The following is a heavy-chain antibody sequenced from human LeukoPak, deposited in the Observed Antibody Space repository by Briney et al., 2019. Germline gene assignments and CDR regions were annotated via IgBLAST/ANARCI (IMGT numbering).Heavy chain of an antibody. D-gene: IGHD3-3*01. J-gene: IGHJ4*02. CDR3: QSRFLEWLLDY. CDR1: GDSIRSNNYY. V-gene: IGHV4-39*01. Sequence: PSETLSLTRTVSGDSIRSNNYYWGWIRQPPGKGLEWIGSIYDTGSTFYNPSLKSRVIISVDTSKNQFSLKLSSVTAADTAVYYCQSRFLEWLLDYWGQGTLVTVSS. CDR2: IYDTGST.